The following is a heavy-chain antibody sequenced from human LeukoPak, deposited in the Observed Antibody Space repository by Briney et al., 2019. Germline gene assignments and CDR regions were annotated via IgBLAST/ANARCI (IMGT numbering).Heavy chain of an antibody. V-gene: IGHV3-33*06. Sequence: GGSLRLSCAASGFTFSSYGMHWVRQAPGKGLEWGAVIWYDGSNKYYADSVKVRFTISRDNSKNTLYLQMNSLRAEDTAVYYCAKDRERIAVAATDYWGQGTLVSVSS. J-gene: IGHJ4*02. CDR2: IWYDGSNK. CDR1: GFTFSSYG. D-gene: IGHD6-19*01. CDR3: AKDRERIAVAATDY.